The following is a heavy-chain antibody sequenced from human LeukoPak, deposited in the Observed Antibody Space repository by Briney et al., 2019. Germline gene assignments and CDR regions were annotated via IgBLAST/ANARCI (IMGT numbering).Heavy chain of an antibody. D-gene: IGHD6-19*01. Sequence: ASVKVSCKASGYTFTSYGISWVRQAPGQGLEWMGWISTYNGNTNYAQKLQGRVTMTTDTSTSTAYMELRSLRSDDTAVYYCARNRAVGGTGEDYYYYYMDVWGKGTTVTVSS. V-gene: IGHV1-18*01. CDR2: ISTYNGNT. CDR3: ARNRAVGGTGEDYYYYYMDV. J-gene: IGHJ6*03. CDR1: GYTFTSYG.